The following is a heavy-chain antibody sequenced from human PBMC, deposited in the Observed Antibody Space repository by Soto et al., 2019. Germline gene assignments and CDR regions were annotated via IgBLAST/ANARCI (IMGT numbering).Heavy chain of an antibody. Sequence: QLPLVQSGAEAKKPGASVKVSCKASGYTFPTSTISWVRQAPGQGLEGMGWIKAYSGNTNYAQKLQGRVTMTTDTSTNTAYMELRSLTTDDTAIYYCAIADYGDDDYWGQGTLVTVSS. V-gene: IGHV1-18*01. CDR3: AIADYGDDDY. CDR2: IKAYSGNT. J-gene: IGHJ4*02. CDR1: GYTFPTST. D-gene: IGHD4-17*01.